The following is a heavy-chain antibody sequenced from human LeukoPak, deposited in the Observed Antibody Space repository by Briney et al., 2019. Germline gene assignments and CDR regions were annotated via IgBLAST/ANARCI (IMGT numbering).Heavy chain of an antibody. D-gene: IGHD6-19*01. Sequence: PGGSLRLSCAASGLTVSSNYMSWVRQAPGKGLEWVSVIYSGGSTYYADSVKGRFTISRDNSKNTLYLQMNSLRAEDTAVYYCARVPRASGWYFDHWGQGTLVTVSS. CDR1: GLTVSSNY. CDR2: IYSGGST. J-gene: IGHJ4*02. V-gene: IGHV3-53*01. CDR3: ARVPRASGWYFDH.